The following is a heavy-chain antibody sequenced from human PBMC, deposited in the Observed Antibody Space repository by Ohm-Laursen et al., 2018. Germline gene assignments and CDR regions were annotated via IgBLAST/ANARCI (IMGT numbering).Heavy chain of an antibody. J-gene: IGHJ3*02. CDR3: ARSIAVAGHAFDI. CDR2: INPSGGST. CDR1: GYTFTSYY. V-gene: IGHV1-46*01. Sequence: GSSVKVSCKASGYTFTSYYMHWVRQAPGQGLEWMGIINPSGGSTSYAQKFQGRVTMTRDTSTSTVYMELSSLRSEDTAVYYCARSIAVAGHAFDIWGQGTMVTVSS. D-gene: IGHD6-19*01.